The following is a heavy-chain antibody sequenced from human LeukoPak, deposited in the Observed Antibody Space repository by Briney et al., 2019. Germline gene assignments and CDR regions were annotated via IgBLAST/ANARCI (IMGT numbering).Heavy chain of an antibody. V-gene: IGHV3-30*02. CDR1: GFTFSSYG. CDR2: IRYDGSNK. CDR3: ANGEDTAMGYDAFDI. D-gene: IGHD5-18*01. J-gene: IGHJ3*02. Sequence: PGGSLRLACAASGFTFSSYGMHWVRQAPGKGLEWMAFIRYDGSNKYYADSVKGRFTISRDNSKNTLYLQMNSLRAEDTAVYYCANGEDTAMGYDAFDIWGQGTMVTVSS.